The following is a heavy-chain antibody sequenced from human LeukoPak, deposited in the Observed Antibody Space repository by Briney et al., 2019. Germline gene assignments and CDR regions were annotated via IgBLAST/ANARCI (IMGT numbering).Heavy chain of an antibody. D-gene: IGHD3-10*01. Sequence: PSETLSLTCTVSGGSISSSSYYWGWIRQPPGKGLEWIGSIYYSGSTNYNPSLKSRVTMSVDTSKNQFSLRLSSVTAADTAVYYCARDGSGSYSTEYFQHWGQGTLVTVSS. J-gene: IGHJ1*01. V-gene: IGHV4-39*07. CDR1: GGSISSSSYY. CDR2: IYYSGST. CDR3: ARDGSGSYSTEYFQH.